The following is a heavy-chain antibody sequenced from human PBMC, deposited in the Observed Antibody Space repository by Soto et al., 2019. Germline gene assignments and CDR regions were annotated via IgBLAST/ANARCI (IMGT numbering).Heavy chain of an antibody. CDR1: GGTFSSYT. D-gene: IGHD3-10*01. CDR2: IIPILGIA. CDR3: ARGPGEVRGVSLDY. J-gene: IGHJ4*02. Sequence: QVQLVQSGAEVKKPGSSVKVSCKASGGTFSSYTISWVRQAPGQGLEWMGRIIPILGIANYAQKFQGRVTITADKSTSTAYMELSSMRSEDTAVYYCARGPGEVRGVSLDYWGQGTLVTVSS. V-gene: IGHV1-69*02.